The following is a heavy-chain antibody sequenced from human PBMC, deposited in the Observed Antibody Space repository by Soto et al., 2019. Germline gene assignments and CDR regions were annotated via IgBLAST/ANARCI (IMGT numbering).Heavy chain of an antibody. CDR2: ISAYNGNT. Sequence: QVQLVQSGAEVKKPGASVKVSCKASGYTFTSYGISWVRQAPGQGLEWMGWISAYNGNTNYAQKRQGRVTMTTDTSTSTDYMELRSLRSDDTAVYYCARDYPSNWGLFGYFDYWGQGTLVTVSS. V-gene: IGHV1-18*01. CDR3: ARDYPSNWGLFGYFDY. D-gene: IGHD7-27*01. CDR1: GYTFTSYG. J-gene: IGHJ4*02.